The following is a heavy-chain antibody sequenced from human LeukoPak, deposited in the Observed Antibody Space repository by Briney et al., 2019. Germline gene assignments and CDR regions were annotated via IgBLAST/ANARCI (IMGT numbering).Heavy chain of an antibody. CDR1: GFNFRAYW. Sequence: PGGSLRLSCTTSGFNFRAYWMGWVRQAPGKGLEWVAVISYDGSNKYYADSVKGRFTISRDNSKNTLYLQMNSLRAEDTAVYYCASIAAAVNYWGQGTLVTVSS. D-gene: IGHD6-13*01. CDR2: ISYDGSNK. J-gene: IGHJ4*02. V-gene: IGHV3-30*19. CDR3: ASIAAAVNY.